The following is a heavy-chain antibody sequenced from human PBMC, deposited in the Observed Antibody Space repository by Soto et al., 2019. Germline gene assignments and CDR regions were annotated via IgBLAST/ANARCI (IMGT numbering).Heavy chain of an antibody. Sequence: ASVKVSCKASGYTFTSYYMHWVRQPPGQGLEWMGWINAYNGNTNYAQKLQGRVTMTTDTSTSTAYMELRSLRSDDTAVYYCATSHSWYDFWSGYYGMDVWGQGTTVTVSS. D-gene: IGHD3-3*01. V-gene: IGHV1-18*04. CDR1: GYTFTSYY. J-gene: IGHJ6*02. CDR3: ATSHSWYDFWSGYYGMDV. CDR2: INAYNGNT.